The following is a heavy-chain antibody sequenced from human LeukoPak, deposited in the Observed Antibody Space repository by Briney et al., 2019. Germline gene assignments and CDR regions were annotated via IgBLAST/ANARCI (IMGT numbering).Heavy chain of an antibody. CDR1: GYTFTSYD. CDR3: AKRLLRDYGGHGAFDI. V-gene: IGHV1-8*01. CDR2: MNPNSGNT. Sequence: EASVKVSCKASGYTFTSYDINWVRQATGQGLEWMGWMNPNSGNTGYAQKFQGRVTMTRNTSISTAYMELSSLRSEDTAVYYCAKRLLRDYGGHGAFDIRGQGTMVTVSS. D-gene: IGHD4/OR15-4a*01. J-gene: IGHJ3*02.